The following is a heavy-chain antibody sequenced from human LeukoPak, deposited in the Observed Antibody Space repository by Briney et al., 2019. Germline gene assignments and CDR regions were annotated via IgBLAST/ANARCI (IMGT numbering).Heavy chain of an antibody. CDR3: ASGTVRWYFDL. CDR1: GFTFSSYW. D-gene: IGHD4-17*01. Sequence: PGGSLRLSCAASGFTFSSYWISWVRQAPGKGLEWVANIKQDGSEKYYVDSVKGRFTISRDNAKNSLYLQMNSLRAEDTAVYYCASGTVRWYFDLWGRGTLVTVSS. J-gene: IGHJ2*01. CDR2: IKQDGSEK. V-gene: IGHV3-7*01.